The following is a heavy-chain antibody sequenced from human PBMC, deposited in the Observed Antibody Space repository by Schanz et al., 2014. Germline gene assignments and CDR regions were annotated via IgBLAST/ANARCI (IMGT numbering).Heavy chain of an antibody. J-gene: IGHJ4*02. Sequence: QVQVVESGGGVVQPGRSLRLSCAVSGLSLSDNAVHWVRQIPGKELEWVAGISYNGKKRDYADSVKGRFTISRDSSRTPVFLQMNSLRLDDTAIYYCARDEVAVHGFLSRFDYWGQGALVTVSS. D-gene: IGHD3-10*01. CDR3: ARDEVAVHGFLSRFDY. CDR2: ISYNGKKR. CDR1: GLSLSDNA. V-gene: IGHV3-30*04.